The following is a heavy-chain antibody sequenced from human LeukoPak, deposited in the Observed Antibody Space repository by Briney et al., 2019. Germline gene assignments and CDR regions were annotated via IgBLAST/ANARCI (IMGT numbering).Heavy chain of an antibody. CDR3: ATWRTAKTGFDY. V-gene: IGHV4-39*01. CDR2: IYYSGTA. D-gene: IGHD1-1*01. Sequence: SETLSLTCTVSGGSISSSSYYWGWIRQPPGKGLEWFGSIYYSGTAYYNPSLKTRVTISVDTSKNQFSLNLSSVTAADTAVYYCATWRTAKTGFDYWGQGTLVTVSS. J-gene: IGHJ4*02. CDR1: GGSISSSSYY.